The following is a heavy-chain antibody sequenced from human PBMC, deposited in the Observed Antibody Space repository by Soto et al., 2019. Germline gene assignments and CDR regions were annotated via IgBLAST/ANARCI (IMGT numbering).Heavy chain of an antibody. CDR2: INPNSGGT. CDR3: ARDGGYSSSSAHYYYYYGMDG. V-gene: IGHV1-2*02. CDR1: GYTFTGYY. J-gene: IGHJ6*02. D-gene: IGHD6-13*01. Sequence: ASVKVSCKASGYTFTGYYMHWVRQAPGQGLEWMGWINPNSGGTNYAQKFQGRVTMTRDTSISTAYMELSRLRSDDTAVYYCARDGGYSSSSAHYYYYYGMDGWGQGPRSTVSS.